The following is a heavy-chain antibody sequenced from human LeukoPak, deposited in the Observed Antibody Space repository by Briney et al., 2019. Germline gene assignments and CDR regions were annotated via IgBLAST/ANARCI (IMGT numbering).Heavy chain of an antibody. Sequence: GGSLRLPCAASGFTFSDYWMSWVRQAPGKGLEWVPNIKQDGSEKHYVDSLRGRFTISRDNAKNSLDLQMNSLRAEDTAVYFCARDLYYFDSSGYYASDLWGQGTLVTVSS. CDR3: ARDLYYFDSSGYYASDL. J-gene: IGHJ5*02. V-gene: IGHV3-7*01. D-gene: IGHD3-22*01. CDR1: GFTFSDYW. CDR2: IKQDGSEK.